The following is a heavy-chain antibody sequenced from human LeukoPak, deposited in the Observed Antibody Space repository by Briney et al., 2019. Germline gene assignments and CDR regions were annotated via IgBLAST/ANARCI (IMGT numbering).Heavy chain of an antibody. CDR3: VSFYEAY. D-gene: IGHD2/OR15-2a*01. V-gene: IGHV3-74*01. J-gene: IGHJ4*02. CDR2: INSDGSWT. CDR1: GNYW. Sequence: GGSLRLSCAASGNYWMHWVRQAPGKGLVWVSHINSDGSWTSYADSVKGRFTISKDNAKNTVYLQMNNLRAEDTAVYYCVSFYEAYWGQGTLATVSS.